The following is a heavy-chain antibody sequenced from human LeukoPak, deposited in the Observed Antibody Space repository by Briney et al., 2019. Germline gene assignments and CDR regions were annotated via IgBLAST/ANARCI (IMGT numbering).Heavy chain of an antibody. J-gene: IGHJ3*02. Sequence: GGSLRLSCAASRFTVSGNYMTWVRQAPGKGLEWVSAIYSGGSTTYQDSVKGRFTISRDDSKNTLYLQRNSLRAEDTAVYYCAHVEMATIGAFDIWGQGTMVTVSS. CDR1: RFTVSGNY. CDR3: AHVEMATIGAFDI. V-gene: IGHV3-66*01. D-gene: IGHD5-24*01. CDR2: IYSGGST.